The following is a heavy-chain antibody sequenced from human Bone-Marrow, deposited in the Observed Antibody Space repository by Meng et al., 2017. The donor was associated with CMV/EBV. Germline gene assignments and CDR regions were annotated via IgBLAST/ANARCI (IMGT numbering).Heavy chain of an antibody. J-gene: IGHJ4*02. CDR3: ARTIGWFDY. V-gene: IGHV4-59*01. CDR2: IHYSGST. D-gene: IGHD6-19*01. Sequence: GTLRLSCCVSGDSMSTYYWSWIRQPPGKGLEWIGYIHYSGSTKYNPSLKSRVTMSLDTSKNQFSLKLSSVTAADTAVYYCARTIGWFDYWGQGTLVTVSS. CDR1: GDSMSTYY.